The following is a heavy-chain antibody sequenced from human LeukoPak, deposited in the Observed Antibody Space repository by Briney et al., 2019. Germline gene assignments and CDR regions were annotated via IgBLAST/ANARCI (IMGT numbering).Heavy chain of an antibody. D-gene: IGHD6-13*01. CDR3: ARHSSSSWSNWFDP. CDR2: IYYSGST. Sequence: SETLSLTCTVSGGSISSYYWSWIRQPPGKGLEWIGYIYYSGSTNYNPSLKSRVTVSVDTSKNQFSLKLSSVTAADTAVYYCARHSSSSWSNWFDPWGQGTLVTVSS. V-gene: IGHV4-59*08. CDR1: GGSISSYY. J-gene: IGHJ5*02.